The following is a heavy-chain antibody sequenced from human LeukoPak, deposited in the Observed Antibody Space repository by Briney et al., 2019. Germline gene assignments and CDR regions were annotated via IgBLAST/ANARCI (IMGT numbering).Heavy chain of an antibody. D-gene: IGHD5-24*01. CDR1: GGSFSGYS. CDR3: AREGIRRDGYRRVDY. V-gene: IGHV4-34*01. Sequence: SETPSLTCAVYGGSFSGYSWSWIRQPPGEGLEWIGEVNHSGSTNYSPSLKSRVTISVDTSKNQFSLKLRSVTAADTAVYYCAREGIRRDGYRRVDYWGQGTLVTVSS. J-gene: IGHJ4*02. CDR2: VNHSGST.